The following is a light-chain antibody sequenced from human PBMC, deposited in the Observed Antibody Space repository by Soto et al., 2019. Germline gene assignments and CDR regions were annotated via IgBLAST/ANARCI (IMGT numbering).Light chain of an antibody. V-gene: IGKV1-5*01. CDR1: QSISSW. CDR2: DAS. Sequence: DIQMTQSPATLSASVGDRVTITCRASQSISSWLAWYQQKPGKVPKLLIDDASSLESGVPSRFRGSGSGTEFTLTISSLPPDDFATYYCQQYNTYPWTFGQGTRVEIK. J-gene: IGKJ1*01. CDR3: QQYNTYPWT.